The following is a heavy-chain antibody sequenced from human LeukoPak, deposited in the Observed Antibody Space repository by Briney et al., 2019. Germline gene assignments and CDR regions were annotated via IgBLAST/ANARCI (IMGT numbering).Heavy chain of an antibody. D-gene: IGHD2-15*01. J-gene: IGHJ4*02. Sequence: GGPLRLSCAASGITFSSYAMSWVRQAPGKGLEWVSVISGSGGTTYYADSVKGRFTISRDNSKNTPYLQMSSLRAEDTAVYYCAKKAGSRTDQYPLDYWGQGTLVTVSS. CDR2: ISGSGGTT. V-gene: IGHV3-23*01. CDR1: GITFSSYA. CDR3: AKKAGSRTDQYPLDY.